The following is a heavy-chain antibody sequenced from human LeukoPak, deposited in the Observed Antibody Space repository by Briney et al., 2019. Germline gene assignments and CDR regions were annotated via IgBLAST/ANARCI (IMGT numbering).Heavy chain of an antibody. J-gene: IGHJ4*02. D-gene: IGHD4-11*01. CDR1: GGSISSSSYY. V-gene: IGHV4-39*01. CDR2: IYYGGST. Sequence: SQTLSLTCTVSGGSISSSSYYWDWIRQPPGKGLEWIGNIYYGGSTYYNPSLKSRVTISVDTSKNQFSLKLSSVTASDTAVYYCARLGGTTNRLDSWGQGTLVTVSS. CDR3: ARLGGTTNRLDS.